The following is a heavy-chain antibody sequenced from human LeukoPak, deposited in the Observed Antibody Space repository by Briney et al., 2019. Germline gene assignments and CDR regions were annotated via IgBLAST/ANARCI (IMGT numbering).Heavy chain of an antibody. J-gene: IGHJ4*02. Sequence: SETLSLTCAVSSGSFSGYYWSWIRQPPGKGLEWIGEIYHSGSTNYNPSLKSRVTISVDTSKNQFSLKLNSATAADTAVYYCARGFATMVRGVVLDFWGQGTLVTVSS. CDR2: IYHSGST. D-gene: IGHD3-10*01. CDR1: SGSFSGYY. V-gene: IGHV4-34*01. CDR3: ARGFATMVRGVVLDF.